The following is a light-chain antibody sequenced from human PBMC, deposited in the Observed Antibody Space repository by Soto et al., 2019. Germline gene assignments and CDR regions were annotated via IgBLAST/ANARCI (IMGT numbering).Light chain of an antibody. Sequence: QSALTQPASVSGSPGQSITISCTGTSSDVGGYRLVSWYQQHPRKAPKLIIYEDSERPSGVSLRFSASKSGNTASLTISGLQAEDEANYYCCSFAGGSTYVFGSGTKLTVL. CDR2: EDS. V-gene: IGLV2-23*01. J-gene: IGLJ1*01. CDR1: SSDVGGYRL. CDR3: CSFAGGSTYV.